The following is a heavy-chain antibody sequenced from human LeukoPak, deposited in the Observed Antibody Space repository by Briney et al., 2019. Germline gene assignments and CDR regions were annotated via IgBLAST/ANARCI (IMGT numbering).Heavy chain of an antibody. J-gene: IGHJ4*02. D-gene: IGHD6-19*01. CDR3: ARDFFKGIAVAGTTPLLFDY. CDR1: GFTFSSYA. Sequence: GGSLRLSCAASGFTFSSYAMHWVRQAPGKGLEWVAVISYDGSNKYYADSVKGRFTISRDNSKNTLYLQMNSLRAEDTAVYYCARDFFKGIAVAGTTPLLFDYWGQGTLVTVSS. CDR2: ISYDGSNK. V-gene: IGHV3-30-3*01.